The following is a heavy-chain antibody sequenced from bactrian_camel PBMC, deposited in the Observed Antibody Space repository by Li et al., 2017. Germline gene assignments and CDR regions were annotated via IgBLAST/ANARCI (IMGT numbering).Heavy chain of an antibody. J-gene: IGHJ4*01. CDR2: LYPGGGTR. Sequence: HVQLVESGGGSVQAGGSLRLSCKYDYTTYCMGWIRQSPGKEREGVAALYPGGGTRLYADSVKGRFTISKDSGKNALYLQMNSLKSEDTATYYCAKELGSTLAGSGRSPGTQVTVS. CDR1: YDYTTYC. D-gene: IGHD6*01. V-gene: IGHV3S1*01.